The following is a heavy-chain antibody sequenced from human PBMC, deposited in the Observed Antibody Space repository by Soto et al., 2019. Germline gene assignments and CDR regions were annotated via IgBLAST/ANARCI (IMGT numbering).Heavy chain of an antibody. D-gene: IGHD3-22*01. J-gene: IGHJ3*02. CDR2: IKSKTDGGTT. Sequence: GGSLRLSCAASGFTFSNAWMSWVRQAPGKGLEWVGRIKSKTDGGTTDYAAPVKGRFTISRDDSKNTLYLQMNSLKTEDTAVYYCTTVPRYYYDSSGYYFDAFDIWGQGTMVTVSS. V-gene: IGHV3-15*01. CDR1: GFTFSNAW. CDR3: TTVPRYYYDSSGYYFDAFDI.